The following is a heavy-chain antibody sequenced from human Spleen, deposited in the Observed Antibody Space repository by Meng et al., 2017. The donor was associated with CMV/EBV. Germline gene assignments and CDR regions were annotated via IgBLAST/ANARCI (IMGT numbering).Heavy chain of an antibody. D-gene: IGHD2/OR15-2a*01. CDR1: GFTFSSYD. CDR3: ARGVAEYLGWEMGY. V-gene: IGHV3-13*01. J-gene: IGHJ4*02. Sequence: GQLVELGGGVVQPGRSLRLSCAASGFTFSSYDMHWVRQATGKGLEWVSAIGTAGDTYYPGSVKGRFTISRENAKNSLYLQMNSLRAGDTAVYYCARGVAEYLGWEMGYWGQGTLVTVSS. CDR2: IGTAGDT.